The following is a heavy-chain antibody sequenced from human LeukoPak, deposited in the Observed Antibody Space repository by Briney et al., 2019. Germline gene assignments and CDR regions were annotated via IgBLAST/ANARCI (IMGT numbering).Heavy chain of an antibody. V-gene: IGHV3-66*01. CDR2: IYSGGST. Sequence: GGSLSPSGPPSELTVSSNYMSWFRQPQGRGLEWVSVIYSGGSTYYADSVKGRFTISRDNSKNTLYLQMNSLRAEDTAVYYCARWLQAHYFDYWGQGTLVTVSS. CDR3: ARWLQAHYFDY. J-gene: IGHJ4*02. CDR1: ELTVSSNY. D-gene: IGHD5-24*01.